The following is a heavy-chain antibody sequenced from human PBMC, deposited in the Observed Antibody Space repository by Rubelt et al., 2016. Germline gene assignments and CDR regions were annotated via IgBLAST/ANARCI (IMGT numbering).Heavy chain of an antibody. CDR3: ASLGTRTTFDY. Sequence: SSYAISWVRQAPGQGLEWMGGIIPIFGTANYAQKFQGRVTITADKSTSTAYMELSSLRSEDTAVYYCASLGTRTTFDYWGQGTLVTVSS. CDR1: SSYA. J-gene: IGHJ4*02. V-gene: IGHV1-69*06. CDR2: IIPIFGTA. D-gene: IGHD1-1*01.